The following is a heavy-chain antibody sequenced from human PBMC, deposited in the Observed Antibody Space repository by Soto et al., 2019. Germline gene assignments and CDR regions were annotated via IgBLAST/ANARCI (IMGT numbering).Heavy chain of an antibody. CDR3: ARGGSGTWQWFDP. CDR1: GASGSNISYF. J-gene: IGHJ5*02. D-gene: IGHD3-10*01. V-gene: IGHV4-39*01. CDR2: IYYSGNT. Sequence: QLQLQESGPGLVKPSETLSLTCTVAGASGSNISYFWVWLRQPPGKGLEWIGSIYYSGNTCYSPSLKSPVTISVDTSKNQFSLKLNSLTASETAVYSCARGGSGTWQWFDPWGQGTLVTVSS.